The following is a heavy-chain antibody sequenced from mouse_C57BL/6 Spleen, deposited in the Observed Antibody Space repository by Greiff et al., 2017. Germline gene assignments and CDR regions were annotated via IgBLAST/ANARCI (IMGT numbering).Heavy chain of an antibody. V-gene: IGHV5-16*01. CDR1: GFTFSDYY. D-gene: IGHD4-1*01. Sequence: EVMLVESEGGLVQPGSSMKLSCTASGFTFSDYYMAWVRQVPEKGLEWVANINYDGSSTYYLDSLKSRFIISSDNAKNILYLQMSSLKSEDTATYYCARDNWDAWYFDVWGTGTTVTVSS. J-gene: IGHJ1*03. CDR2: INYDGSST. CDR3: ARDNWDAWYFDV.